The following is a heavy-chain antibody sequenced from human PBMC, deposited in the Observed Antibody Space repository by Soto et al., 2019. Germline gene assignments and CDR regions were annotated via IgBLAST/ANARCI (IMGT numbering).Heavy chain of an antibody. Sequence: QVRLQESGPKLVRPSQTLSLTCSVSGVSINRGDYYWSWIRQPAGKGLEWIGRVSGSGKTKYNPSLKSRVTMSLDTPKNVFSLRLSSVTAADTAIYYCARGEDYYDGSGHFTAQYFQHWGQGTPVTVSS. D-gene: IGHD3-22*01. CDR2: VSGSGKT. CDR3: ARGEDYYDGSGHFTAQYFQH. J-gene: IGHJ1*01. V-gene: IGHV4-61*02. CDR1: GVSINRGDYY.